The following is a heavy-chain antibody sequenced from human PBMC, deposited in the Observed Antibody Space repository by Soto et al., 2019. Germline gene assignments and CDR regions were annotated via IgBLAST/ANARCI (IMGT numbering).Heavy chain of an antibody. CDR2: MTGSGGDI. J-gene: IGHJ4*02. CDR3: AKDAVYGDGLWLAGN. D-gene: IGHD2-21*02. CDR1: GFSVGTYA. V-gene: IGHV3-23*01. Sequence: EVQLLESGGGLVQPGGSLRLSCAASGFSVGTYAMMWVRQPPGKGQEWVAGMTGSGGDIRYADPVKGRFTISKDNSKNTLYSQMNTVRAADPAIYYCAKDAVYGDGLWLAGNWGQGTLVTVSS.